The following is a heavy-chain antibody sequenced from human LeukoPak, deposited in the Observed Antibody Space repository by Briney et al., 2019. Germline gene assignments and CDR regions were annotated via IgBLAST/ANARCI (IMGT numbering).Heavy chain of an antibody. J-gene: IGHJ4*02. D-gene: IGHD6-19*01. CDR2: ISYDGSNK. Sequence: GGSLRLSCAASGFTFSSYSMNWVRQAPGKGLEWVAVISYDGSNKYYADSVKGRFTISRDNSKNTLYLQMNSLRAEDTAVYYCASLSAVAGTSVIDYWGQGTLVTVSS. CDR1: GFTFSSYS. V-gene: IGHV3-30*03. CDR3: ASLSAVAGTSVIDY.